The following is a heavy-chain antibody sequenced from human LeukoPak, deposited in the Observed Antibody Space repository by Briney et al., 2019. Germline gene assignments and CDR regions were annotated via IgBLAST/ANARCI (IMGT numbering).Heavy chain of an antibody. Sequence: ASVKVSCQASGYRFTSYGISWVRQTPGQGLEWMGWISGYNGNTNYAQKLQGRVTMTTDTSTSTAYMELRSLRSDDTAVYYCAREYCSTTRCYMADYWGQGTLVTGSS. D-gene: IGHD2-2*01. CDR3: AREYCSTTRCYMADY. CDR1: GYRFTSYG. V-gene: IGHV1-18*01. CDR2: ISGYNGNT. J-gene: IGHJ4*02.